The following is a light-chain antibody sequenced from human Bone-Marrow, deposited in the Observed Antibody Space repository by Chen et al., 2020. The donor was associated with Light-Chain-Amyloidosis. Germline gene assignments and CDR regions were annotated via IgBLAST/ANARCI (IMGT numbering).Light chain of an antibody. J-gene: IGLJ3*02. CDR1: NIGSTS. CDR2: DES. V-gene: IGLV3-21*03. CDR3: QVWDRSSDRPV. Sequence: SYVLTQPSSVSVAPGKTATIACGGNNIGSTSVHWYQQTPGQAPLLFVYDESDRPSGIPQRLSGANSGNTATLTISRVEAVDEADYYCQVWDRSSDRPVFGGGTKLTVL.